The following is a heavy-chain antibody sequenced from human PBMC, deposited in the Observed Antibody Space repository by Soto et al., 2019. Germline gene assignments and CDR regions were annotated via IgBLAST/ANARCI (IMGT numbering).Heavy chain of an antibody. CDR1: GFTFSSYG. D-gene: IGHD3-10*01. CDR2: ISYDGSNK. V-gene: IGHV3-30*18. CDR3: AKVAGSGSYLDVDY. J-gene: IGHJ4*02. Sequence: QVQLVESGGGVVQPGRSLRLSCAASGFTFSSYGMHWVRQAPGKGLEWVAVISYDGSNKYYADSVKGRFTISRDNSKNTLYLRMNSLRAEDTAVYYCAKVAGSGSYLDVDYWGQGTLVTVSS.